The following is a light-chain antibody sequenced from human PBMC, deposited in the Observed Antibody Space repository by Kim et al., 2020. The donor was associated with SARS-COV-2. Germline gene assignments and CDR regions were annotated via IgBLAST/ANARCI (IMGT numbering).Light chain of an antibody. V-gene: IGKV3-20*01. J-gene: IGKJ5*01. CDR3: QQYGSSPST. CDR2: GAS. CDR1: QSVSSSY. Sequence: EVVLTQSPGTLSLSLGERATLSCRASQSVSSSYLAWYQQKPGQAPRLLIYGASSRAIGIPDRFSGSGSGTDFTLTISRLEPEDFAVYYCQQYGSSPSTFGQGTRLEI.